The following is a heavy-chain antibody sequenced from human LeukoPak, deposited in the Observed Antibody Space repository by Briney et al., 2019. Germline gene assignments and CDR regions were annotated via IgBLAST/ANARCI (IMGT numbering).Heavy chain of an antibody. CDR3: ARAPYSSSWLN. Sequence: SETLSLTCAVYGGSFSGYYWSWIRQPPGKGLEWIGEISHSGSTNYNPSLKSRVTISVDTSKNQCSLKLSSVTAADTAVYYCARAPYSSSWLNWGQGTLVTVSS. J-gene: IGHJ4*02. V-gene: IGHV4-34*01. CDR2: ISHSGST. CDR1: GGSFSGYY. D-gene: IGHD6-13*01.